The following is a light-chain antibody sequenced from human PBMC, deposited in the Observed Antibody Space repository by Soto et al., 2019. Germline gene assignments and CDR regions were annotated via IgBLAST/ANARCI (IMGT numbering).Light chain of an antibody. Sequence: ESGLRQSPGTMSLSPGERGTLSCGASQSVSSNCLAWYQQKPGQAPRLLIYSAFSRATGIPDRFSGSGSGTDFTLTISRLEPEDFAVYYCQYYGSSPWTFGQGTKVEIK. CDR2: SAF. CDR1: QSVSSNC. CDR3: QYYGSSPWT. J-gene: IGKJ1*01. V-gene: IGKV3-20*01.